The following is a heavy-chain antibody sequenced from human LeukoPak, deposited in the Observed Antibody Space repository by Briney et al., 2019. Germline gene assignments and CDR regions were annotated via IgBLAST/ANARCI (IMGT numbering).Heavy chain of an antibody. Sequence: GGSLRLSCAASGFTFSTYNMNWVRQAPGKGLEWVSSISSSSSYIYYADSVKGRFTISRDNAKNSLYLQMNSLRAEDTAVYYCARAFEQWLVNPTFDYWGQGTLVTVSS. CDR2: ISSSSSYI. D-gene: IGHD6-19*01. J-gene: IGHJ4*02. CDR1: GFTFSTYN. V-gene: IGHV3-21*01. CDR3: ARAFEQWLVNPTFDY.